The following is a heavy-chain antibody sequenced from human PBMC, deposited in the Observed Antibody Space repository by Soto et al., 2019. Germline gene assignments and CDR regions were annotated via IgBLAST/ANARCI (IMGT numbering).Heavy chain of an antibody. CDR2: ISSSGTYI. CDR1: GFTFSDYA. CDR3: ARVRMYYSSSQAAYYLDY. V-gene: IGHV3-21*01. D-gene: IGHD6-13*01. J-gene: IGHJ4*02. Sequence: GGSLRLSCAASGFTFSDYAMNWVRQSPGKGLEWVSSISSSGTYIYYADSLKGRFTISRDNAKNSVDLQMNSLRADDTAVYYCARVRMYYSSSQAAYYLDYWGQGVLVTVSS.